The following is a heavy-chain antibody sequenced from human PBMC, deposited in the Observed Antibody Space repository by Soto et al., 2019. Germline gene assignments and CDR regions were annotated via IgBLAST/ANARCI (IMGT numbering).Heavy chain of an antibody. CDR1: GFTFSSYS. CDR2: ISSSSSTI. V-gene: IGHV3-48*01. CDR3: ARDRGHRWYYDFWSGYSGY. D-gene: IGHD3-3*01. J-gene: IGHJ4*02. Sequence: GGSLRLSCAASGFTFSSYSMNWVRQAPGKGLEWVSYISSSSSTIYYADSVKGRFTISRDNAKNSLYLQMNSLRAEDTAVYYCARDRGHRWYYDFWSGYSGYWGQGTLVTVSS.